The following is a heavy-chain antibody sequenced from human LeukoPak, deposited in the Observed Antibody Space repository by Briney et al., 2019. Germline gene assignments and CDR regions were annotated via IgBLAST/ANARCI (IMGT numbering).Heavy chain of an antibody. J-gene: IGHJ4*02. CDR3: ARRGDNEGYDY. CDR2: INPNSGGS. V-gene: IGHV1-2*02. D-gene: IGHD1-1*01. CDR1: GYTFTDYY. Sequence: ASVKVSCKASGYTFTDYYIHWVRQAPGQGLEWMGWINPNSGGSNNAQKFQGRVTTTRDTSISTAYMELSSLRSGDTAVFYCARRGDNEGYDYWGQGTLVTVSS.